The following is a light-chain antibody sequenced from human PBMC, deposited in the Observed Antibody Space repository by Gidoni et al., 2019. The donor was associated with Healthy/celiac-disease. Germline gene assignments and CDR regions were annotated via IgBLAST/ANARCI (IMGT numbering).Light chain of an antibody. CDR1: SSDVGGYNY. J-gene: IGLJ2*01. CDR2: EVS. CDR3: SSYTSSSTLVV. V-gene: IGLV2-14*01. Sequence: GTSSDVGGYNYVSWYQQHPGKAPKLMIYEVSNRPSGVSNRFSGSKSGNTASLTISGLQAEDEADYYCSSYTSSSTLVVFGGGTKLTGL.